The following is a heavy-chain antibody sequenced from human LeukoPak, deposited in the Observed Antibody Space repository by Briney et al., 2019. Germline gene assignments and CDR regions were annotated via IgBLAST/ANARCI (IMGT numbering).Heavy chain of an antibody. V-gene: IGHV3-48*04. CDR3: ARDRLHYGEYEKTFDY. J-gene: IGHJ4*02. Sequence: GGSLRLSCAASGFTFSSYSMNWVRQAPGKGLEWVSYIEYSSSSIYYADSVKGRYTISRDNAKNTLYLQMNSLRAEDTAVYYCARDRLHYGEYEKTFDYWGQGTLVTVSS. D-gene: IGHD4-17*01. CDR1: GFTFSSYS. CDR2: IEYSSSSI.